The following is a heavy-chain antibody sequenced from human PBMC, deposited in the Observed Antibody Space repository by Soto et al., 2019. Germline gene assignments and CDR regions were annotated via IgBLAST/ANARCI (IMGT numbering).Heavy chain of an antibody. J-gene: IGHJ3*02. CDR2: ISSSSSYI. CDR3: ARVGVVADAFEI. D-gene: IGHD2-15*01. CDR1: GFTFSSYR. V-gene: IGHV3-21*01. Sequence: GGSLRLSCAASGFTFSSYRMNWVRQAPGKGLEWVSSISSSSSYIYYADSVKGRFTISRDNAKNSLYLQMNSMRAGETAVYAGARVGVVADAFEIWGQGTMVTVSS.